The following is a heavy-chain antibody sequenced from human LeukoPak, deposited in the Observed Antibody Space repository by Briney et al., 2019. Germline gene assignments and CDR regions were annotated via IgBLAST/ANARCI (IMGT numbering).Heavy chain of an antibody. CDR2: IDTFGGI. CDR1: DFRFNNNH. V-gene: IGHV3-53*01. CDR3: AGGSYYGSGGRPGYFDH. D-gene: IGHD3-10*01. J-gene: IGHJ4*02. Sequence: PGGSLSLSCAPSDFRFNNNHMNWVRQAQGKGLEWASLIDTFGGIYYRDSVKGRFTISRDISKNTLYLQMNTLSAEDTAVYYCAGGSYYGSGGRPGYFDHWGQGILVTVSS.